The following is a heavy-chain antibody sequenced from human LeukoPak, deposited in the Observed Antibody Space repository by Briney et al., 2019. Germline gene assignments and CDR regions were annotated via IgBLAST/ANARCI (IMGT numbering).Heavy chain of an antibody. CDR3: AKDYSSWTTWGGY. CDR2: ISGSGGST. D-gene: IGHD6-13*01. V-gene: IGHV3-23*01. Sequence: GGSLRLSRAASGFTFSSYAMSWVRQAPGKGLEWVSGISGSGGSTYYADSVKGRFTISRDNSMNTLYLQMNSLRAEDTAVYYCAKDYSSWTTWGGYWGQGTLVTVSS. CDR1: GFTFSSYA. J-gene: IGHJ4*02.